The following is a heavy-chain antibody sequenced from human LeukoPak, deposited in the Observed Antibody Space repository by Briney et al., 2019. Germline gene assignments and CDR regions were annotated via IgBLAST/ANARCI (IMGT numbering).Heavy chain of an antibody. Sequence: PGRSLRLSCAASGFTFSSYAMHWVRQAPGKGLEWVAVISYDGSNKYYADSVKGRFTISRDNSKNTLYLQMNSLRAEDTAVYYCGRDTVWFGEFLDAFDIWGQGAMVTVSS. CDR1: GFTFSSYA. CDR2: ISYDGSNK. J-gene: IGHJ3*02. V-gene: IGHV3-30*04. D-gene: IGHD3-10*01. CDR3: GRDTVWFGEFLDAFDI.